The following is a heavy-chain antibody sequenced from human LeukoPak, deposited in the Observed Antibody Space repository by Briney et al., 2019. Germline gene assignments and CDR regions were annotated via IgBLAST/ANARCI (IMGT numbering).Heavy chain of an antibody. CDR1: GFTSSNYW. V-gene: IGHV3-74*01. D-gene: IGHD2-2*01. J-gene: IGHJ4*02. CDR2: INSDGSST. Sequence: PGGSLRLSCAASGFTSSNYWMHWVRQAPGKGLAWVSRINSDGSSTSYADSVRGRFTISRDNAKNTLYLQMNSLRAEDTAVYYCARVGDIYCSRISCSLDYWGQGALVTVSS. CDR3: ARVGDIYCSRISCSLDY.